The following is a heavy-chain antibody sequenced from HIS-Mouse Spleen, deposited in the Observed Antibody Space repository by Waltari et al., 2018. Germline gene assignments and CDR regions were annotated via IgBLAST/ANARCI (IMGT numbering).Heavy chain of an antibody. CDR2: ISWNSGSI. J-gene: IGHJ4*02. CDR1: GFTFDDYA. CDR3: AKDGRSLNY. Sequence: EVQLVESGGGLVQPGRSLRLSCAASGFTFDDYAMHWVRQAPGKGLEGGSGISWNSGSIGYADSVKGRFTISRDNAKNSLYLQMNSLRAEDTALYYCAKDGRSLNYWGQGTLVTVSS. V-gene: IGHV3-9*01.